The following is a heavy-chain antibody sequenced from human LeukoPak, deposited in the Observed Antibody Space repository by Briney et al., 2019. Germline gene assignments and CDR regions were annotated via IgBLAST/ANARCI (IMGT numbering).Heavy chain of an antibody. CDR1: GFTFSSYS. Sequence: GGSLRLSCAASGFTFSSYSMNWVRQAPGKGLEWVSYISSSSSYIYYADSVKGRFTISRDNAKNSLYLQMNSLRAEDTAVYYCARAPGYYSSTSCFNHWYFDLWGRGTLVTVSS. J-gene: IGHJ2*01. V-gene: IGHV3-21*01. D-gene: IGHD2-2*01. CDR2: ISSSSSYI. CDR3: ARAPGYYSSTSCFNHWYFDL.